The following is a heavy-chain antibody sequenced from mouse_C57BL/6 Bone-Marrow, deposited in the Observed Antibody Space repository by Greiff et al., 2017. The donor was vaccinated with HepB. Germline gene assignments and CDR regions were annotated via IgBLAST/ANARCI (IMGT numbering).Heavy chain of an antibody. Sequence: VQLQESGAELVKPGASVKISCKASGYAFSSYWMNWVKQRPGKGLEWIGQIYPGDGDTNYNGKFKGKATLTADKSSSTAYMQLSSLTSEDSAVYFCARRMLTTVVADYFDYWGQGTTLTVSS. CDR2: IYPGDGDT. J-gene: IGHJ2*01. CDR1: GYAFSSYW. CDR3: ARRMLTTVVADYFDY. D-gene: IGHD1-1*01. V-gene: IGHV1-80*01.